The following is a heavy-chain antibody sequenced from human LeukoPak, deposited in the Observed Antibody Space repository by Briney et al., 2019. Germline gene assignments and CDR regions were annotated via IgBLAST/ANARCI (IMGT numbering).Heavy chain of an antibody. J-gene: IGHJ4*02. CDR2: ITYSGGNT. V-gene: IGHV3-23*01. Sequence: PGGALRLFRAASGFTFTSYGMSWVRQAPGKGLEWVSAITYSGGNTYYADSVKGRFTISRDNSKNTLYLQMNSLRAENTAVYYCAKDGTGCGGDCYSDYWGQGTLVTVSS. CDR1: GFTFTSYG. D-gene: IGHD2-21*02. CDR3: AKDGTGCGGDCYSDY.